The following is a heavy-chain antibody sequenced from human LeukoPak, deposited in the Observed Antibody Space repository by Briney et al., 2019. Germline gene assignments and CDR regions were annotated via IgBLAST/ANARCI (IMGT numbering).Heavy chain of an antibody. CDR1: GFTFSTYW. V-gene: IGHV3-74*01. Sequence: GGSLRLSCAASGFTFSTYWMHWVRQVSGKGLVWVSRISSDGTNANYADSVKGRFTISRDNAKNTLYLQMNSLRAEDTAVYYCVLLSLTPGWGQGTLVTVSS. CDR3: VLLSLTPG. D-gene: IGHD3-10*01. CDR2: ISSDGTNA. J-gene: IGHJ4*02.